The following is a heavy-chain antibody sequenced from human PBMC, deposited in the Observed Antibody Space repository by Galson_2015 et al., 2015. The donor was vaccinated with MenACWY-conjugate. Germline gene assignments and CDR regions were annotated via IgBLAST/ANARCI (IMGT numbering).Heavy chain of an antibody. CDR2: ITSDVSST. V-gene: IGHV3-74*01. Sequence: SLRLSCAASGFTFSSYWMHWVRQAPGKGLVWVSRITSDVSSTSYADSVKGRFTISRDNARTSLYLQMNSLRAEDTVVYYCARDLSSSFYYNSFDPWGQGTLVTVSS. D-gene: IGHD6-13*01. CDR1: GFTFSSYW. J-gene: IGHJ5*02. CDR3: ARDLSSSFYYNSFDP.